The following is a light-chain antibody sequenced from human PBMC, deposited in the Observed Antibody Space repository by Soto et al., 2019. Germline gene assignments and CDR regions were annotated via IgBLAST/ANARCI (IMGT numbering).Light chain of an antibody. J-gene: IGKJ5*01. Sequence: IVLTQYPATLSLSPGERATLSCRASQSVSSYLAWYQQKPGQAPRLLIYDASNRATGIPARFSGSGSGTDFTLTISSLENEDFAVYYCQQRSNWTITFGQGTRLEIK. CDR1: QSVSSY. CDR2: DAS. CDR3: QQRSNWTIT. V-gene: IGKV3-11*01.